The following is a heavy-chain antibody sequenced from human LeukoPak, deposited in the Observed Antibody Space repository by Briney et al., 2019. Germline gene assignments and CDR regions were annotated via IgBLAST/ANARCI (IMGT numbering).Heavy chain of an antibody. Sequence: PGGSLRLSCAASGFTFSSYSMNWVRQAPGKGLEWVSSISSSSDYIYYADSVKGRFTISRDNAKNSLSLQMNSLRAEETAVYYCARDMTTVTTCYLQHRGQGTLVTVSS. J-gene: IGHJ1*01. V-gene: IGHV3-21*01. CDR1: GFTFSSYS. CDR2: ISSSSDYI. D-gene: IGHD4-17*01. CDR3: ARDMTTVTTCYLQH.